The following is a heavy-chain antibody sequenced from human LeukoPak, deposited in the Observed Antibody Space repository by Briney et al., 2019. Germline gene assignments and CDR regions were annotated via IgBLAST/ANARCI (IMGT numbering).Heavy chain of an antibody. J-gene: IGHJ6*02. CDR1: GYTFTSYY. CDR3: ARDLRGYSYYYGMDV. CDR2: INPSGGST. Sequence: ASVKVSCKASGYTFTSYYMHWVRQAPGQGLEWMGIINPSGGSTSYAQKFQGRVTMTRDTSTSTVYMELCSLRSEDTAVYYCARDLRGYSYYYGMDVWGQGTTVTVSS. D-gene: IGHD5-12*01. V-gene: IGHV1-46*01.